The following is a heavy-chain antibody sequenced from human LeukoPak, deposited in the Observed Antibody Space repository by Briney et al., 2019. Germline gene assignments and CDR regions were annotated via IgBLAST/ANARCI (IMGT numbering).Heavy chain of an antibody. V-gene: IGHV1-18*01. J-gene: IGHJ6*03. CDR2: ISAYNSNT. D-gene: IGHD3-3*01. CDR3: ARRYQDDFWSGYFAYYMDV. Sequence: GASVKVSCKASGYTFTSYGISWVRRAPGQGLEWMGWISAYNSNTNYAQKLQGRVTMTTDTSTSTAYMELRSLRSDDTAVYYCARRYQDDFWSGYFAYYMDVWGKGTTVTVSS. CDR1: GYTFTSYG.